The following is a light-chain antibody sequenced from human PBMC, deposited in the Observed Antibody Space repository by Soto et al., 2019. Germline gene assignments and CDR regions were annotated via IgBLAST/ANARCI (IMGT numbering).Light chain of an antibody. J-gene: IGKJ5*01. CDR1: QTISSW. CDR2: DAS. CDR3: QQTYSNIFT. V-gene: IGKV1-39*01. Sequence: DIQLTQSPSCLSASLGDRITMTVRASQTISSWLAWYQQKPGKAPTLLIYDASSLESGVPSRFSGSGSGTDFTLTISSLQPEDFATYYCQQTYSNIFTFGQGTRLETK.